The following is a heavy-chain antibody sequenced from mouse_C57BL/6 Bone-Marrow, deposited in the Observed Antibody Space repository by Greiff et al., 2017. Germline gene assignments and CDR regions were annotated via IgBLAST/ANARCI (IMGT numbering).Heavy chain of an antibody. CDR1: GYTFTGYW. CDR2: ILPGSGST. J-gene: IGHJ2*01. V-gene: IGHV1-9*01. Sequence: QVQLQQSGAELMKPGASVKLSCKATGYTFTGYWIEWVKQRPGHGLEWIGEILPGSGSTNYNEKFKGKATFTADTSSNTAYMQLCSLTTEDSAIYYCARGDLYYGSSPSYFDDWGQGTTLTVSS. CDR3: ARGDLYYGSSPSYFDD. D-gene: IGHD1-1*01.